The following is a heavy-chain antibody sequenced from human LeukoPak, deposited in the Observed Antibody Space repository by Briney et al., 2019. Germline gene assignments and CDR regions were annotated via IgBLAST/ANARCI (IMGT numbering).Heavy chain of an antibody. V-gene: IGHV4-34*01. CDR1: GGSFSGYY. D-gene: IGHD6-6*01. Sequence: SETLSLTCAVYGGSFSGYYWSWIRQPPGKGLEWIGEINHSGSTNYNPSLKSRVTISVDTSKNQSSLKLSSVTAADTAVYYCARGPSSIAARPSLGFDYWGQGTLVTVSS. CDR3: ARGPSSIAARPSLGFDY. CDR2: INHSGST. J-gene: IGHJ4*02.